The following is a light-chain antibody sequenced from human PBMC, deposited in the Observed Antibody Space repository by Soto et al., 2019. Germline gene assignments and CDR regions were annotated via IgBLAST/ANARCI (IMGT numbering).Light chain of an antibody. CDR2: SAS. CDR3: QQTYSNLWT. CDR1: QPIGTS. V-gene: IGKV1-39*01. Sequence: DIQMTQSPSSLSASVGDSVTVTCRSSQPIGTSLHWYQQKAGKAPRVLISSASRLQSGVPSRFSGRGSGTDFTLTINNLQREDFADYFCQQTYSNLWTFGQGTKVDIK. J-gene: IGKJ1*01.